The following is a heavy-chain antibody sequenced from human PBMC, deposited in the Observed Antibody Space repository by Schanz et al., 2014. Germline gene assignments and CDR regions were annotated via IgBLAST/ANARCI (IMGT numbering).Heavy chain of an antibody. J-gene: IGHJ4*02. D-gene: IGHD2-15*01. V-gene: IGHV3-11*03. CDR2: TSVSSSYA. Sequence: IRQAPGKGLEWVSYTSVSSSYANYADSVKCRFNISRDNAKKSLYLQMNSLRAEDTAVCYYAILGHAISRYSEYCGQGTLVNVSS. CDR3: AILGHAISRYSEY.